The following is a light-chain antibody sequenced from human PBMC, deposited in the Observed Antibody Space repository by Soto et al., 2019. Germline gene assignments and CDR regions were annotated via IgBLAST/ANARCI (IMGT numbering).Light chain of an antibody. CDR1: SSDVGGYDY. J-gene: IGLJ1*01. V-gene: IGLV2-14*01. CDR2: DVS. CDR3: SSYTSSSTLEV. Sequence: QSALTQPASVSGSPGQSITISCTGTSSDVGGYDYVSWFQQHPGKAPKLMIYDVSYRPSGVSNRFSGSKSGNTASLTISGLQAEVEADYYCSSYTSSSTLEVFGTGTKVTVL.